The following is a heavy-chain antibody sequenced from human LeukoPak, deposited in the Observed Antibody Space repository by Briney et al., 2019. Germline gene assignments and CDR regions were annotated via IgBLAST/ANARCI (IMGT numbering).Heavy chain of an antibody. J-gene: IGHJ5*02. D-gene: IGHD3-22*01. CDR2: IYYSGST. Sequence: PSETLSLTCTVSGGSISSHCWSWIRQPPGKGLEWIGYIYYSGSTNYNPSLKSRVTISVDTSKNQFSLKLSSVTAADTAVYYCARELQYYYDNSHENWFDPWGQGTLVTVSS. CDR3: ARELQYYYDNSHENWFDP. CDR1: GGSISSHC. V-gene: IGHV4-59*11.